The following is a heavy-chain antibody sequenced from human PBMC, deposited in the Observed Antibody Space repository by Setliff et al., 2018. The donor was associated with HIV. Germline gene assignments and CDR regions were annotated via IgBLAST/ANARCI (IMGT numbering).Heavy chain of an antibody. Sequence: GESLKISCKGSGYNFANYWIGWVRQMPGKGLEWMGIVYPGDSDTKYSPSFRGQFAITADKSISTAYMELSRLRSDDTAVYYCARPLKNWNDGDAFDIWGQGTMVTVS. J-gene: IGHJ3*02. CDR3: ARPLKNWNDGDAFDI. V-gene: IGHV5-51*01. D-gene: IGHD1-1*01. CDR1: GYNFANYW. CDR2: VYPGDSDT.